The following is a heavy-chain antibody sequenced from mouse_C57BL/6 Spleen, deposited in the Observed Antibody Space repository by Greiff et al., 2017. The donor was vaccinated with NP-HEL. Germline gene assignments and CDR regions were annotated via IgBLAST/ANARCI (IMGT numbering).Heavy chain of an antibody. CDR3: ARSEGTGTSDY. CDR2: IYPGDGDT. CDR1: GYAFSSSW. D-gene: IGHD4-1*01. V-gene: IGHV1-82*01. J-gene: IGHJ2*01. Sequence: QVQLKQSGPELVKPGASVKISCKASGYAFSSSWMNWVKQRPGKGLEWIGRIYPGDGDTNYNGKFKGKATLTADKSSSTAYMQLSSLTSEDSAVYFCARSEGTGTSDYWGQGTTLTVSS.